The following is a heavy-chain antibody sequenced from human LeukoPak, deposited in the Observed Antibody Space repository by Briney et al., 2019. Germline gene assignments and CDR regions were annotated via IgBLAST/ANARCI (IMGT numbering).Heavy chain of an antibody. Sequence: PSETLSLTCTVSGGSISSYYWSWIRQPPGKGLEWIGYIYYSGSTNYNPSLKSRVTTSVGTSKNQFSLKLSSVTAADTAVYYCARTGYYYYMDVWGKGTTVTVSS. V-gene: IGHV4-59*01. J-gene: IGHJ6*03. CDR1: GGSISSYY. CDR3: ARTGYYYYMDV. CDR2: IYYSGST.